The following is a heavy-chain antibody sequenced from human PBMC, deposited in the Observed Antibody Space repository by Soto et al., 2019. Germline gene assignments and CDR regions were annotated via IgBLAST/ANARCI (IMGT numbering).Heavy chain of an antibody. J-gene: IGHJ4*02. V-gene: IGHV4-4*07. Sequence: SETLSLTCTVSGGSISIYSWSWIRLPAGKGLEWIGRMHSSGSNNYNPSLKSRVTMSVDMSKNQFSLKMTSVTAADTAVYYCASLPTVSSSAFWGQGILVTVSS. D-gene: IGHD4-4*01. CDR3: ASLPTVSSSAF. CDR2: MHSSGSN. CDR1: GGSISIYS.